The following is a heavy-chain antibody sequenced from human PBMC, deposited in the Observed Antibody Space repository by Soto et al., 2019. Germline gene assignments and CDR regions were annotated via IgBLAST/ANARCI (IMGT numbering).Heavy chain of an antibody. CDR2: INHSGST. Sequence: SETLSLTCAVYGGSFSRYYWSWIRQPPGKGLEWIGEINHSGSTNYNPSLKSRVTISVDTSKNQFSLKLSSVTAADTAVYYCARGDYYDNEPRYYFHYWGQGTLVTVSS. J-gene: IGHJ4*02. CDR3: ARGDYYDNEPRYYFHY. CDR1: GGSFSRYY. V-gene: IGHV4-34*01. D-gene: IGHD3-22*01.